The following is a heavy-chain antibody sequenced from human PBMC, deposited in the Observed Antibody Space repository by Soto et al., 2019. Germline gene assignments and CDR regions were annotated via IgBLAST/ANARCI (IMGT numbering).Heavy chain of an antibody. D-gene: IGHD2-2*01. J-gene: IGHJ5*02. CDR1: GGSVSSGSYY. Sequence: SETLSLTCTVSGGSVSSGSYYWSWIRQPPXKGLEWIGYIYYSGSTNYNPSLKSRVTISVDTSKNQFSLKLSSVTAADTAVYYCARGGYCSSTSCYDNWFDPWGQGTLVTVSS. CDR2: IYYSGST. CDR3: ARGGYCSSTSCYDNWFDP. V-gene: IGHV4-61*01.